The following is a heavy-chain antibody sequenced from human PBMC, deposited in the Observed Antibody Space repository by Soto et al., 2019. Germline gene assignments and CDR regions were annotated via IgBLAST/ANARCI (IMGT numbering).Heavy chain of an antibody. D-gene: IGHD3-22*01. CDR1: GYTFSSCG. CDR2: INAGNGNT. Sequence: QIQLMQSGAEVKKPGASVKVSCKSSGYTFSSCGIHWVRQSPGQRLEWTGWINAGNGNTNYSEKFQGRVTITRDTSASTAYLELSSLRSEDTAVYYCARDPNDSSAYYPHYYYCMDVWGQGTTVTVAS. V-gene: IGHV1-3*01. CDR3: ARDPNDSSAYYPHYYYCMDV. J-gene: IGHJ6*02.